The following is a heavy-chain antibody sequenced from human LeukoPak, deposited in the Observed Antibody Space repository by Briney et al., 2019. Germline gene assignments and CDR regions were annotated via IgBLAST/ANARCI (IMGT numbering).Heavy chain of an antibody. V-gene: IGHV4-59*08. CDR1: GGSISSYY. D-gene: IGHD6-13*01. Sequence: PSETLSLTCTVSGGSISSYYWSWIRQPPGKGLEWIGYIYYSGSTNYNPSLKSRVTISVDTSKNQFSLKLSSVTAADTAVYYCARHDWVPGTVDYWGQGTLVTVSS. CDR3: ARHDWVPGTVDY. J-gene: IGHJ4*02. CDR2: IYYSGST.